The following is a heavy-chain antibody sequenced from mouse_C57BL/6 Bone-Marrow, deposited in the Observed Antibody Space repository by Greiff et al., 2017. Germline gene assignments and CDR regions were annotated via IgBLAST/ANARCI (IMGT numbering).Heavy chain of an antibody. J-gene: IGHJ3*01. CDR3: AKAAEAWFAY. V-gene: IGHV2-3*01. CDR2: IWGDGST. CDR1: GFSLTSYG. Sequence: QVQLKESGPGLVAPSQSLSISCTVSGFSLTSYGVSWVRQPPGKGLEWLGVIWGDGSTNYHSALISRLSTSKDNSKSQVFLKLTSLQTDDTATYYCAKAAEAWFAYWGQGTLVTVSA.